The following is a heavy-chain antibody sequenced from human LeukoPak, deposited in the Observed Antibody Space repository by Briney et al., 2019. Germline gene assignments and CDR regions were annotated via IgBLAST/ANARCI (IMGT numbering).Heavy chain of an antibody. D-gene: IGHD3-3*01. CDR2: INTNTGNP. V-gene: IGHV7-4-1*02. CDR3: ALSIREGGTIFGVVIKSYYYYMDV. CDR1: GYTFTSYA. J-gene: IGHJ6*03. Sequence: ASVKVSCKASGYTFTSYAMNWVRQAPGQGLEWMGWINTNTGNPTYAQGFTGRFVFSLDTSVSTAYLQISSLKAEDTAVYYCALSIREGGTIFGVVIKSYYYYMDVWGKGTTVTVSS.